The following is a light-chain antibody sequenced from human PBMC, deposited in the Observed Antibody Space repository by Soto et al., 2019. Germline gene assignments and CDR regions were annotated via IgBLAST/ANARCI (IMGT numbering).Light chain of an antibody. CDR2: AAS. V-gene: IGKV1-12*01. J-gene: IGKJ4*01. CDR1: QGSSSR. Sequence: DIQMTQSPSSVSASVGDRVTITCRASQGSSSRLAWYQQKPGKAPNLLIYAASSLQSGVPSRFSGSGSETDFTLTIGSLQPEDFATYYCQQSNSFPLTFGRGTKVEIK. CDR3: QQSNSFPLT.